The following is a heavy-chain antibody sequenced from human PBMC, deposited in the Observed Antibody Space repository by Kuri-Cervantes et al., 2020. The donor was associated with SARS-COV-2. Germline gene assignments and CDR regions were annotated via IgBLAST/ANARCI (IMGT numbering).Heavy chain of an antibody. J-gene: IGHJ3*02. CDR1: GFNFSVYA. V-gene: IGHV3-30*09. CDR2: MSHDGLNK. D-gene: IGHD4-23*01. Sequence: GESLKISCTASGFNFSVYAMHWVRQAPGKGLEWVAIMSHDGLNKYFADSVKGRFDISRDNSNSSLYLQLDSLRTEDTAVYFCARDALSFDYGGFVHAFDIWGQGTMVTVSS. CDR3: ARDALSFDYGGFVHAFDI.